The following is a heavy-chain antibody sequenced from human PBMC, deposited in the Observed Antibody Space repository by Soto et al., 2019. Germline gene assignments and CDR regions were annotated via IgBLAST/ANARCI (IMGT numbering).Heavy chain of an antibody. CDR1: GGSISSGCYY. Sequence: QVQLQESGPGLVKPSQTLSLTCTVSGGSISSGCYYWNWIRQHPGKGLEWLGYIYYIGSTYYHPALRSRVTTSLDTSQTQFSLSLSSVTAADTAVDYCARSVFPWGQGTRVTASS. CDR3: ARSVFP. V-gene: IGHV4-31*03. CDR2: IYYIGST. J-gene: IGHJ5*02.